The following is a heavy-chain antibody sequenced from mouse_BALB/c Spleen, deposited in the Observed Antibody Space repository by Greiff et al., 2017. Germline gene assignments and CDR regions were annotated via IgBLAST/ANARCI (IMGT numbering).Heavy chain of an antibody. J-gene: IGHJ2*01. CDR3: ARGTSGGFDY. D-gene: IGHD3-2*02. CDR1: GFTFSSFG. Sequence: EVQVVESGGGLVQPGGSRKLSCAASGFTFSSFGMHWVRQAPEKGLEWVAYISSGSSTIYYADTVKGRFTISRDNPKYTLFLQMTSLRSEDTAMYYCARGTSGGFDYWGQGTTLTVSS. CDR2: ISSGSSTI. V-gene: IGHV5-17*02.